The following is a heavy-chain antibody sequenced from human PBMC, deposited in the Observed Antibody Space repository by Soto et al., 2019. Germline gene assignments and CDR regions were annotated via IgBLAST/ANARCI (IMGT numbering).Heavy chain of an antibody. J-gene: IGHJ4*02. CDR3: ARGGGYCSSTSCYQHYDSSGYYYSFDY. D-gene: IGHD2-2*01. V-gene: IGHV4-30-2*01. Sequence: KPSETLSLTCAVSGGSISSGGYSWSWIRQPPGKGLEWIGYIYHSGSTYYNPSLRSRVTISVDRSKNQFSLKLSSVTAADTAVYSCARGGGYCSSTSCYQHYDSSGYYYSFDYWGQGTLVTVSS. CDR1: GGSISSGGYS. CDR2: IYHSGST.